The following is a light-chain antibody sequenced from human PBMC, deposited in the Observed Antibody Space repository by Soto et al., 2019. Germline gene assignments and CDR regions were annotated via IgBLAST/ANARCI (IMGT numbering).Light chain of an antibody. V-gene: IGKV3-15*01. CDR1: QSVSNN. CDR2: GAS. CDR3: QQYNIWHPT. Sequence: EIVMTQSPATLSVSPGERATLSCRASQSVSNNLAWYQQKPGQAPRLLIHGASTRATGVPARFSGSGSGTELTLTIRSLQSEDFAAYYCQQYNIWHPTVGQGTPGEFQ. J-gene: IGKJ1*01.